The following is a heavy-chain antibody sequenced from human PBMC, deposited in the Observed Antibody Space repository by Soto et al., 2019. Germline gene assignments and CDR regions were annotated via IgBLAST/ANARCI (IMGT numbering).Heavy chain of an antibody. CDR2: IYYTGST. V-gene: IGHV4-39*07. CDR1: GGSISTSNYY. J-gene: IGHJ4*02. Sequence: PSETLSLTCTVSGGSISTSNYYWGWIRQPPGKGLEWIGSIYYTGSTFYNPSLTSRVTISVDKSKNQFSLKLSSVTAADTAVYYCARVVVAAAGIFDYWGQGTLVTVSS. CDR3: ARVVVAAAGIFDY. D-gene: IGHD6-13*01.